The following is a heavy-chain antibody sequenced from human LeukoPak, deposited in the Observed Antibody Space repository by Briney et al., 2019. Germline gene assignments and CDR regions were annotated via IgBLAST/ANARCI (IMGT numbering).Heavy chain of an antibody. D-gene: IGHD3-22*01. CDR1: GFTFSSYA. CDR2: ISGSGGST. J-gene: IGHJ4*02. Sequence: GGSLRLSCAASGFTFSSYAMSWVRQAPGKGLEWVSAISGSGGSTYYADSVKGRFTISRDNSKNTLCLQMNSLRAEDTAVYYCAKVYDSSGYLFDYWGQGTLVTVSS. V-gene: IGHV3-23*01. CDR3: AKVYDSSGYLFDY.